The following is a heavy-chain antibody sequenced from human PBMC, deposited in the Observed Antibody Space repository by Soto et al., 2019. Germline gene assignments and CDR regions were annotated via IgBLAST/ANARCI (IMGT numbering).Heavy chain of an antibody. CDR1: GYTFTSYG. J-gene: IGHJ6*03. CDR3: ARSKLRDYYYYMDV. V-gene: IGHV1-18*01. CDR2: ISAYNGNT. Sequence: ASVKVSCKASGYTFTSYGISWVRQAPGHGLEWMGWISAYNGNTNYAQKLQGRVTMTTDTSTSTAYMELRSLRSDDTAVYYCARSKLRDYYYYMDVWGKGTTVTVSS.